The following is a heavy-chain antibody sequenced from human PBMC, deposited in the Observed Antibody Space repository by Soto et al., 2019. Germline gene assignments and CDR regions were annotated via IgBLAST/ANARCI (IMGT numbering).Heavy chain of an antibody. CDR3: ARWGYCDTTSCFDY. D-gene: IGHD2-2*01. CDR1: GGSFSDYY. CDR2: INQSGRT. J-gene: IGHJ4*02. V-gene: IGHV4-34*01. Sequence: PSETLSLTCAVYGGSFSDYYWNWIRQPPGKGLEWIGEINQSGRTNYNTSLRSRATISMDTAKNQFSLKLNSVTAADTAVYYCARWGYCDTTSCFDYWGQGTLVTVSS.